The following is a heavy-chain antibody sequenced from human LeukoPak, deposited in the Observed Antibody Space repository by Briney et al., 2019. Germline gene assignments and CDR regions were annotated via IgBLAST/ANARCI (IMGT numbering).Heavy chain of an antibody. D-gene: IGHD5-18*01. Sequence: SETLSLTCAVSGGSISSISSNNWAWIRQPPGKGLELIAAIHYSGSTYYNPSFMSRVTISVDTSKNQFSRKLRSLTATDTAVYYCARLPTGYPNWFDTWGQGILVTVSS. CDR3: ARLPTGYPNWFDT. J-gene: IGHJ5*02. V-gene: IGHV4-39*01. CDR2: IHYSGST. CDR1: GGSISSISSNN.